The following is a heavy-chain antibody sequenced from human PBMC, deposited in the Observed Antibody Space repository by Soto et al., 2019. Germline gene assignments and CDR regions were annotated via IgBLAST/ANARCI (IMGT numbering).Heavy chain of an antibody. CDR2: IIPISGTA. D-gene: IGHD2-2*01. CDR3: ARSQGSRTSFEIYYYYYYGMDV. CDR1: GGTFSSYA. Sequence: QVQLVQSGAEVKKPGSSVKVSCKASGGTFSSYAISWVRQAPGQGLEWMGGIIPISGTANYAQKFQGRVTITADESTSTADMELSSLRSEDTAVYYCARSQGSRTSFEIYYYYYYGMDVWGQGTTVTVSS. V-gene: IGHV1-69*01. J-gene: IGHJ6*02.